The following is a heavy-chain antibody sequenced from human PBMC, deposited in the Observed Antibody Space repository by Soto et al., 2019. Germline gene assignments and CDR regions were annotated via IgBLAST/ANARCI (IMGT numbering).Heavy chain of an antibody. Sequence: PSETLSLTCAVYGGSFSGYYWSWIRQPPGKGLEWIGEINHSGSTNYNPSLKSRVTISVDTSKNQFSLELSSVTAADTAVYYCASPFTSYSSSWPFDYWGQGTLVTVSS. CDR3: ASPFTSYSSSWPFDY. V-gene: IGHV4-34*01. J-gene: IGHJ4*02. CDR2: INHSGST. CDR1: GGSFSGYY. D-gene: IGHD6-13*01.